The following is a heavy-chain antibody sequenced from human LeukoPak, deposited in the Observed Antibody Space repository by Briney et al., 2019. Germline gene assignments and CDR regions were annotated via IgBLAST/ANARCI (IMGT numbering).Heavy chain of an antibody. CDR3: ATGLKYYYGSGDNY. J-gene: IGHJ4*02. V-gene: IGHV1-24*01. Sequence: ASVKVSCKVSVSTLTELSMHWVRQAPGKGLEWMGGFDPEDGETIYAQKFQGRVTMTEDTSTDTAYMELSSLRSEDTAVYYCATGLKYYYGSGDNYWGQGTLVTVSS. CDR2: FDPEDGET. D-gene: IGHD3-10*01. CDR1: VSTLTELS.